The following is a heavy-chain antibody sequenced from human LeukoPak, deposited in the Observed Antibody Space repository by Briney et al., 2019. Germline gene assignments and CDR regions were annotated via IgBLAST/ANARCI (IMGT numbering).Heavy chain of an antibody. Sequence: GRSLRLSCAASGFTFRSYAMHWVRQAPGKGLEWVAVIAYDGTNEYYADSVKGRFTISRDNSKNTLYLQMNSLRPEDMAVYYCARGAYSSSWLNFDYWGQGTLVTVSS. CDR2: IAYDGTNE. D-gene: IGHD6-13*01. CDR1: GFTFRSYA. CDR3: ARGAYSSSWLNFDY. V-gene: IGHV3-30*04. J-gene: IGHJ4*02.